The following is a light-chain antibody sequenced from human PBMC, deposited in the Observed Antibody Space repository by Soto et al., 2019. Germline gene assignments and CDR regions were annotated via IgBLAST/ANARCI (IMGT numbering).Light chain of an antibody. V-gene: IGLV2-14*01. Sequence: QSALTQPDSVSGSTGQSITISCPGASSDVGGYNYVSWYQQHPGKAPKLMIYDVSNRPSGVSNRFSGSKSANTASLTISGLQAEDEADYYCSSYTGSSTYVVFGGGTKVTVL. CDR3: SSYTGSSTYVV. J-gene: IGLJ2*01. CDR2: DVS. CDR1: SSDVGGYNY.